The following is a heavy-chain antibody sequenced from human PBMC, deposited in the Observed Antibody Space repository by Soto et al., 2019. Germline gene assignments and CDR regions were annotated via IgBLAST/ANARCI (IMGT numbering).Heavy chain of an antibody. D-gene: IGHD3-3*01. CDR2: INPNSGGT. CDR3: ARVRPFTISGVVIQWYYGMDV. J-gene: IGHJ6*02. CDR1: GYTFTGYY. V-gene: IGHV1-2*02. Sequence: ASVKVSCKASGYTFTGYYMHWVRQAPGQGXEWMGWINPNSGGTNYAQKFQGRVTMTRDTSISTAYMELSRLRSDDTAVYYCARVRPFTISGVVIQWYYGMDVWGQGTTVTVSS.